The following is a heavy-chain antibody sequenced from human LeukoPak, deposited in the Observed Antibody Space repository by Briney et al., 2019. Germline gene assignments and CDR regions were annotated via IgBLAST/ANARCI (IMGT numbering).Heavy chain of an antibody. CDR2: ISGSGGST. CDR1: GFTFSSYA. Sequence: PGGSLRLSCSASGFTFSSYAMSWVRQAPGKGLEWVSAISGSGGSTYYADSVKGRFTISRDNSKNTLYLQMNSLRPEDTAIYYCAKDRGWLSYYFDSWGQGTLVTVSS. J-gene: IGHJ4*02. CDR3: AKDRGWLSYYFDS. V-gene: IGHV3-23*01. D-gene: IGHD3-22*01.